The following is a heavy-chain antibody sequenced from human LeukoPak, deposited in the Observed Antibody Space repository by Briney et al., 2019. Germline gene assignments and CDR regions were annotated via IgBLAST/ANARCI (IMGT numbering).Heavy chain of an antibody. CDR1: GFNFDDYA. J-gene: IGHJ6*03. CDR2: ISWNSATI. Sequence: PGGSLRLSCAASGFNFDDYAVHWVRQAPGKGLEWVSGISWNSATIAYADSVRGRFTISRDSAENSPYLQMNSLRPEDTALYYCAKVGGGSSSGKVSYYMDVWGKGTTVTVSS. V-gene: IGHV3-9*01. D-gene: IGHD2-15*01. CDR3: AKVGGGSSSGKVSYYMDV.